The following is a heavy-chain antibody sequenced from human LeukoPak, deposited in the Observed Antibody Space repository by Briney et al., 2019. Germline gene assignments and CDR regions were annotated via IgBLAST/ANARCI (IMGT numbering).Heavy chain of an antibody. CDR1: GFTFNNYA. D-gene: IGHD3-9*01. CDR3: AKDPPDYDDILTGYFDF. Sequence: GGSLRLSCAASGFTFNNYAMSWVRQAPGKGLEWVSVISGSGDSTYYADSVKGRFTISRDNSKNTLYLQMHSLRADDTAVYYCAKDPPDYDDILTGYFDFWGQGMLVTVSS. V-gene: IGHV3-23*01. CDR2: ISGSGDST. J-gene: IGHJ4*02.